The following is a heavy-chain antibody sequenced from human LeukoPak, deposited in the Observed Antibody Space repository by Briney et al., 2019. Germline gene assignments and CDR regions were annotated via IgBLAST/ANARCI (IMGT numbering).Heavy chain of an antibody. Sequence: GGSLRLSCAATGFTFSDHYMSWIRQAPGKGLEWVSYISSSGSTIYYADSVKGRFTISRDNAKNSLYLQMNSQRAEDTAVYYCAKGQLYNWNDVAGDYWGQGTLVTVSS. CDR1: GFTFSDHY. CDR3: AKGQLYNWNDVAGDY. J-gene: IGHJ4*02. V-gene: IGHV3-11*01. CDR2: ISSSGSTI. D-gene: IGHD1-20*01.